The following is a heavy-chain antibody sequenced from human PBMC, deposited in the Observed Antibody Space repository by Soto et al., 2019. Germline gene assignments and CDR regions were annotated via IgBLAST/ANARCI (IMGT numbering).Heavy chain of an antibody. V-gene: IGHV4-28*01. CDR1: GYSISSSNW. J-gene: IGHJ4*02. D-gene: IGHD6-6*01. CDR2: IYYTVST. CDR3: ARIARSNSFDY. Sequence: QVQLQESGPGLVKPSDTLSLTCAVSGYSISSSNWWGWIRQPPGKGLEFIGSIYYTVSTYYDPSRKNRVTMSVDTSKKQFSLKLSSVTAVDTAVYYCARIARSNSFDYWGQGTLVTVSS.